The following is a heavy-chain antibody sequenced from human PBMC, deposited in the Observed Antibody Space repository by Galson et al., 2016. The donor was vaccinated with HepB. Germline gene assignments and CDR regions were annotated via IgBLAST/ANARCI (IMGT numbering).Heavy chain of an antibody. J-gene: IGHJ5*02. D-gene: IGHD3-10*01. CDR1: GYTFTNSA. Sequence: SVKVSCKASGYTFTNSAMNWVRQAPGQGLEWMGWINTNTGNPTYAQGFTGRFVFSLDTSVSTAYLQISSLKAEDTAVYYCARDEGAYYGSGNYYNWFDPWGQRTLVTVSS. CDR2: INTNTGNP. CDR3: ARDEGAYYGSGNYYNWFDP. V-gene: IGHV7-4-1*02.